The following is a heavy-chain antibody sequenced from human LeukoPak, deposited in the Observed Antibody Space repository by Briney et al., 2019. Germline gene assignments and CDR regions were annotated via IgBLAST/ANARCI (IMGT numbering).Heavy chain of an antibody. CDR1: GFTFSSYW. V-gene: IGHV3-7*01. CDR2: INDDGSDA. D-gene: IGHD2-2*01. J-gene: IGHJ4*02. CDR3: ARGSRYCSSTSCYPPFDC. Sequence: GGSLRLSCAASGFTFSSYWMTWVRQAPGKGLEWVANINDDGSDANYVDSVKGRFTVSRDNARNSLYLQMNSLRAEDTAVYYCARGSRYCSSTSCYPPFDCWGQGTLVTVSS.